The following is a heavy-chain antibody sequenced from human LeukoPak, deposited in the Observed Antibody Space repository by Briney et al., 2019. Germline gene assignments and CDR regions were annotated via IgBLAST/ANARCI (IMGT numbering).Heavy chain of an antibody. Sequence: GGSLRLSCAASGFTFSTYAMHWVRQAPGKGLEWVAFTSYDGTKKYYVDSVKGRFTISRDNSKNTLYLQMNSLRTEDTAIYYCAVDCSTPSCYGQSAFDIWGQGTMVTVSS. CDR3: AVDCSTPSCYGQSAFDI. CDR1: GFTFSTYA. J-gene: IGHJ3*02. CDR2: TSYDGTKK. V-gene: IGHV3-30*03. D-gene: IGHD2-2*01.